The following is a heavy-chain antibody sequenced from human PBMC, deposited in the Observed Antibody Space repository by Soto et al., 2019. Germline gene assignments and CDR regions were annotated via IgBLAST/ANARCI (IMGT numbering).Heavy chain of an antibody. CDR3: ARGGTSTTSGGLVYN. Sequence: EVQLVESGGGLVQPGGYLRLSCAGSGFTFSGYWMHWDRQAQGKGPVWVSRLHPNGTFTTTADSVKGRFTISRDNAKNTVYLQRTSLRAADTAVYDCARGGTSTTSGGLVYNWVQGTLVTVSA. V-gene: IGHV3-74*01. D-gene: IGHD2-2*01. CDR2: LHPNGTFT. J-gene: IGHJ4*02. CDR1: GFTFSGYW.